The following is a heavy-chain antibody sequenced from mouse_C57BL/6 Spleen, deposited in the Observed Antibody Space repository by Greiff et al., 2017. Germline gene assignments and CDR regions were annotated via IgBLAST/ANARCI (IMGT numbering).Heavy chain of an antibody. V-gene: IGHV1-9*01. CDR2: ILPGSGFT. D-gene: IGHD2-5*01. CDR1: GYTFPGFW. CDR3: ERRGSLAYYSNYRAY. Sequence: VKLMESGAELMKPGASVMLSCKATGYTFPGFWLEWVKQRPGHGLEGIGEILPGSGFTNHNETFKGKATFTADTSSNTAYMQLSSLTTEDSAIYYCERRGSLAYYSNYRAYWGKGTLVTVSA. J-gene: IGHJ3*01.